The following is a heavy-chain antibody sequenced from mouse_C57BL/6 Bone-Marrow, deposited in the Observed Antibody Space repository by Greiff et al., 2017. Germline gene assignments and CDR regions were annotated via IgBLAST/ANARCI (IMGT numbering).Heavy chain of an antibody. J-gene: IGHJ4*01. Sequence: EVKLMESGAELVRPGASVKLSCTASGFNIKDDYMHWVKQRPEQGLEWIGWIDPENGDTEYASKFQGKATITADTSSNTAYLQLSSLTSEDTAVYYCTTPYGNYDAMDYWGQGTSVTVSS. CDR2: IDPENGDT. CDR3: TTPYGNYDAMDY. CDR1: GFNIKDDY. V-gene: IGHV14-4*01. D-gene: IGHD2-1*01.